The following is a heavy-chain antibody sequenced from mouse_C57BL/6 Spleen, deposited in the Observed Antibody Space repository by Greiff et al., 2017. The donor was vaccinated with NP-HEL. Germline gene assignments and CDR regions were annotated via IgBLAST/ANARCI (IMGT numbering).Heavy chain of an antibody. V-gene: IGHV1-69*01. D-gene: IGHD1-1*01. J-gene: IGHJ4*01. CDR1: GYTFTSYW. Sequence: VQLQQPGAELVMPGASVKLSCKASGYTFTSYWMHWVKQRPGQGLEWIGEIDPSDSYTNYNQKFKGKSTLTVDKSSSTAYMQLSSLTSEDSAVYYCAFTTVVPYAMDYWGQGTSVTVSS. CDR3: AFTTVVPYAMDY. CDR2: IDPSDSYT.